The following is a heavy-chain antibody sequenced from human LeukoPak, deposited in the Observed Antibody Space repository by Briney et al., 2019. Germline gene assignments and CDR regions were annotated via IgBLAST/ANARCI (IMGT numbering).Heavy chain of an antibody. Sequence: ASVKVSCTASGYTSTCHSMHWVRQAPGQGQEWMGRITPNSGGPNYAQKFQGRVTMTRATSISTAYMELSRLRSDDTAVYYCARDSDTYDYVWGSYRFDYWGQGTLVTVSS. J-gene: IGHJ4*02. CDR2: ITPNSGGP. D-gene: IGHD3-16*02. V-gene: IGHV1-2*06. CDR3: ARDSDTYDYVWGSYRFDY. CDR1: GYTSTCHS.